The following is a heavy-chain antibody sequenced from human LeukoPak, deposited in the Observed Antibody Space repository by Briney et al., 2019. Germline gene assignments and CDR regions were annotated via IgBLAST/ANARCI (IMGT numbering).Heavy chain of an antibody. CDR1: GFTFSSYG. V-gene: IGHV3-30*02. Sequence: GGSLRLSCAASGFTFSSYGMHWVRQAPGKGLEWVAFIRYDGSNKYYADSVKGRFTISRDNAKNSLCLQMNSLRAEDTAVYYCARGRLRWYYFDYWGQGTLVTVSS. CDR3: ARGRLRWYYFDY. J-gene: IGHJ4*02. D-gene: IGHD4-23*01. CDR2: IRYDGSNK.